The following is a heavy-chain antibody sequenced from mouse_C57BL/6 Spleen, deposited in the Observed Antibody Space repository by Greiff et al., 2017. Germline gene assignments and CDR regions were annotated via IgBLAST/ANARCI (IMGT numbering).Heavy chain of an antibody. CDR2: INPYNGGT. J-gene: IGHJ2*01. Sequence: EVQLQQSGPVLVKPGASVKMSCKASGYTFTDYYMNWVKQSHGKSLEWIGVINPYNGGTSYNQKFKGKATLTVDKSSSTAYMELNSLTSEDSAVYYCARWYYYGSSLDYFDYWGQGTTLTVSS. D-gene: IGHD1-1*01. CDR1: GYTFTDYY. V-gene: IGHV1-19*01. CDR3: ARWYYYGSSLDYFDY.